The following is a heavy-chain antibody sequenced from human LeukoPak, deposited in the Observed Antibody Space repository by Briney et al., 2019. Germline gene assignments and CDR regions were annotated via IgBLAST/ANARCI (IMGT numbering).Heavy chain of an antibody. CDR2: IYHSGST. J-gene: IGHJ5*02. CDR3: AREDSSGWSYNWFDP. CDR1: GYSISSGYY. Sequence: SETLSLTCTVSGYSISSGYYWGWIRQPPGKGLEWIGSIYHSGSTYYNPSLKSRVTISVDTSKNQFSLKLSSVTAADTAVYYCAREDSSGWSYNWFDPWGQGTLVTVSS. D-gene: IGHD6-19*01. V-gene: IGHV4-38-2*02.